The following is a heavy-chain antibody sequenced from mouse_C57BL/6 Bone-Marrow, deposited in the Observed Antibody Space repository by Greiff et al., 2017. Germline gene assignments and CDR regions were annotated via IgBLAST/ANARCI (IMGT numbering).Heavy chain of an antibody. CDR3: ARGYYGSSSYWYFDV. D-gene: IGHD1-1*01. Sequence: QVQLQQSGSELRSPGSSVKLSCKDFDSEVFPIAYMSWVRQKPGHGFEWIGGILPSIGRTIYGEKFEDKATLDADTLSNTAYLELNSLTSEDSAIYYCARGYYGSSSYWYFDVWGTGTTVTVYS. CDR2: ILPSIGRT. CDR1: DSEVFPIAY. V-gene: IGHV15-2*01. J-gene: IGHJ1*03.